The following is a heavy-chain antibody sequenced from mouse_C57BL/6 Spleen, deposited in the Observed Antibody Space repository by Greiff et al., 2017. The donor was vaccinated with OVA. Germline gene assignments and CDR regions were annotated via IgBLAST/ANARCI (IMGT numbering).Heavy chain of an antibody. CDR2: IWSGGST. CDR3: ASPFYDGYAMDY. V-gene: IGHV2-2*01. J-gene: IGHJ4*01. CDR1: GFSLTSYG. Sequence: QVQLQQSGPGLVQPSQILSITCTVSGFSLTSYGVHWVRQSPGKGLEWLGVIWSGGSTDYNAAFISRLSISKDNSKSQVFFKMNSLQADDTAIYYCASPFYDGYAMDYWGQGTSVTVSS. D-gene: IGHD2-3*01.